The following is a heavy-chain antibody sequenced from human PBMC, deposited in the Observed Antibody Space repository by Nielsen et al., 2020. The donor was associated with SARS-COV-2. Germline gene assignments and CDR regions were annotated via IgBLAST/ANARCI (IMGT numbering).Heavy chain of an antibody. CDR2: ISYSGST. CDR1: GGSVSSGSYY. D-gene: IGHD2-2*01. Sequence: GSLRLSCTVSGGSVSSGSYYWSWIRQPPGKGLEWIGNISYSGSTNYNPSLKSRVTISVDKSKNQFSLKLSSVTAADTAVYYCAREMPRYYYYYMDVWGKGTTVTVSS. J-gene: IGHJ6*03. CDR3: AREMPRYYYYYMDV. V-gene: IGHV4-61*01.